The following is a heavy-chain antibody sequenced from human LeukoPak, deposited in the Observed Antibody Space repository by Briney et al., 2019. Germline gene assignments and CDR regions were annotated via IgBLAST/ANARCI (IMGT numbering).Heavy chain of an antibody. CDR1: GGSISSYY. CDR3: ARDRVVVTANDYYYYGMDV. J-gene: IGHJ6*02. CDR2: IYYSGST. V-gene: IGHV4-59*01. Sequence: SETLSLTCTVSGGSISSYYWSWIRQPPGKGLEWIGYIYYSGSTKYNPSLKSRVTISVDTSKNQFSLKLSSVTAADTAVYYCARDRVVVTANDYYYYGMDVWGQGTTVTVSS. D-gene: IGHD2-2*01.